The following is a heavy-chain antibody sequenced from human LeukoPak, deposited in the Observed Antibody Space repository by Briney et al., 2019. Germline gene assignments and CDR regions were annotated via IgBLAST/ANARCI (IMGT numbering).Heavy chain of an antibody. CDR2: IERDGSDK. CDR1: GFTLDDYA. J-gene: IGHJ4*02. D-gene: IGHD3/OR15-3a*01. Sequence: GGSLRLSCAASGFTLDDYAMHWVRQAPGKGLEWVANIERDGSDKYYVNSVKGRFTISRDNTKNTLYLQMNSLRAEDTAFYYCARRSAPCGLDYWGQGTLVTVSS. V-gene: IGHV3-7*03. CDR3: ARRSAPCGLDY.